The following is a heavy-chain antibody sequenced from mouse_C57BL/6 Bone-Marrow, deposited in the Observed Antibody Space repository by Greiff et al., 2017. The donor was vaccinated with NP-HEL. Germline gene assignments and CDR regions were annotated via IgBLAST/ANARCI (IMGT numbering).Heavy chain of an antibody. J-gene: IGHJ4*01. CDR2: ISSGGSYT. CDR3: ARHRWLLKNYAMDY. CDR1: GFTFSSYG. V-gene: IGHV5-6*01. D-gene: IGHD2-3*01. Sequence: VQLKESGGDLVKPGGSLKLSCAASGFTFSSYGMSWVRQTPDKRLEWVATISSGGSYTYYPDSVQGRFTISRDNAKNTLYLQMSSLKSEDTAMYYCARHRWLLKNYAMDYWGQGTSVTVSS.